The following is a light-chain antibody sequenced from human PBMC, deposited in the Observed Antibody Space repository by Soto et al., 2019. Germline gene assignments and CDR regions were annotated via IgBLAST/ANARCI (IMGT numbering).Light chain of an antibody. CDR3: CSYAGSYTGV. V-gene: IGLV2-11*01. CDR2: DVS. CDR1: SSDVGGYNY. Sequence: QSALTQPRSVSGSPGQSVTISCTGTSSDVGGYNYVSRYQQHPGKAPKVMIYDVSKRPSGVPDRFSGSKSGNTASLTISGLQAEDEADYYCCSYAGSYTGVFGGGTKLTVL. J-gene: IGLJ2*01.